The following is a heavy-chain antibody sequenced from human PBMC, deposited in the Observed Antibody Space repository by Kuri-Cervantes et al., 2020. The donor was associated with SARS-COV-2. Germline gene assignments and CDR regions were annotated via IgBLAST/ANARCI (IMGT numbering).Heavy chain of an antibody. CDR2: IWNDGGNK. D-gene: IGHD5-24*01. J-gene: IGHJ4*02. CDR3: ARDGSGAVATIARFFDY. V-gene: IGHV3-33*08. Sequence: LSLTCAASGFTFSSYAMSWVRQAPGKGLEWVAAIWNDGGNKYYVDSVKGRFTISRDNSKNTVSLEMNSLRAEDTAIYYCARDGSGAVATIARFFDYWGQGTLVTVSS. CDR1: GFTFSSYA.